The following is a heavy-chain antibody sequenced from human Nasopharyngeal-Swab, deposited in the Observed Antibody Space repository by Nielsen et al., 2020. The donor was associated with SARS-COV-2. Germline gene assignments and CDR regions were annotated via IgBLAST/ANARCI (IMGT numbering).Heavy chain of an antibody. Sequence: ASVKVSCKASGYTFTSYGISWVRQAPGQGLEWMGWISAYNGNTNYAQKLRGRVTMTTDTSTSTAYMELRSLRSDDTAVYYCARLPYYYDSSGYLYYFDYWGQGTLVTVSS. J-gene: IGHJ4*02. CDR1: GYTFTSYG. CDR3: ARLPYYYDSSGYLYYFDY. D-gene: IGHD3-22*01. V-gene: IGHV1-18*01. CDR2: ISAYNGNT.